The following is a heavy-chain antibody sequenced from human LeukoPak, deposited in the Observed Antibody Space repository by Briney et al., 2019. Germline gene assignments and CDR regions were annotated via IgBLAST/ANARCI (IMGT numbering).Heavy chain of an antibody. V-gene: IGHV3-30-3*01. CDR2: ISYDETNE. J-gene: IGHJ4*01. Sequence: GGSLRLSCTASGFTFSTCAMHWVRQAPGKGLEWVAIISYDETNEYHAASVKGRFTISRDNSKNTLYLQMNSLRVEDTAVYYCATCVRGGYVPCDYWGHGTLVTVAS. D-gene: IGHD2-15*01. CDR1: GFTFSTCA. CDR3: ATCVRGGYVPCDY.